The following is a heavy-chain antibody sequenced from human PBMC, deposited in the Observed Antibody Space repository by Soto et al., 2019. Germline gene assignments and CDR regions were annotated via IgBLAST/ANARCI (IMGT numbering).Heavy chain of an antibody. CDR1: GYTFIGYY. J-gene: IGHJ6*02. D-gene: IGHD3-10*01. CDR2: MNPNSGGT. V-gene: IGHV1-2*04. CDR3: ARVGGGLASLGYYGMDV. Sequence: ASVKVSCKASGYTFIGYYIHWVRQAPGQGLEWMGWMNPNSGGTNYAQRFQGWVTMTRDRSISTAYMELSRLKSDGTAVYYCARVGGGLASLGYYGMDVWGQGTTVTVSS.